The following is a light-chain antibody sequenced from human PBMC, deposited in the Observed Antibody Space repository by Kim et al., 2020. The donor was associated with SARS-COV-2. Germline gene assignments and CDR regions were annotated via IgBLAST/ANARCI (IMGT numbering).Light chain of an antibody. J-gene: IGKJ2*01. Sequence: GDRVIIACRASQTISFYVNRYQQKPGKDPNLLIFAASGLQTVVPSRFSGSGSGTDFTLTISSLQAEDFAIYYCQQSFSSPYTFGQGTKLEI. CDR2: AAS. CDR3: QQSFSSPYT. V-gene: IGKV1-39*01. CDR1: QTISFY.